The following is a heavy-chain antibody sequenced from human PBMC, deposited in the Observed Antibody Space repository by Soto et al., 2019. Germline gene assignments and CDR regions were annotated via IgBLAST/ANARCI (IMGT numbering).Heavy chain of an antibody. V-gene: IGHV3-66*01. CDR2: INNDGAT. CDR3: ARDTHTTYRAEL. D-gene: IGHD3-10*01. Sequence: GGSLRLSCAASGFTVETNYMSWVRQAPGMGLEWVSLINNDGATSYADSVKGRFIVSRDNSKNTLYLQMNNLRVEDTAVYYCARDTHTTYRAELWGQGTLVTVSS. CDR1: GFTVETNY. J-gene: IGHJ4*02.